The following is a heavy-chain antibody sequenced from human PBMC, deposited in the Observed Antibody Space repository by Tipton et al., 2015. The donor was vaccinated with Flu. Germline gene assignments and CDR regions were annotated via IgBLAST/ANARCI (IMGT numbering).Heavy chain of an antibody. V-gene: IGHV3-21*01. D-gene: IGHD6-13*01. Sequence: SLRLSCAASGLTFSSYSMNWVRQAPGKGLEWVSSISSSSSYTYYADSVKGRFTISRDNAKNSLYLQMNSLRAEDTAVYYCASRSSSAYWGQGTLVTVSS. CDR3: ASRSSSAY. J-gene: IGHJ4*02. CDR1: GLTFSSYS. CDR2: ISSSSSYT.